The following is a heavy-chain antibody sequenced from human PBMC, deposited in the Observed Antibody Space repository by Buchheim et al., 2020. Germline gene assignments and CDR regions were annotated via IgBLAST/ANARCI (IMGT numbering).Heavy chain of an antibody. J-gene: IGHJ6*02. CDR3: ARDLGDGYGSGSYYWWYGMDV. CDR2: IYYSGST. CDR1: GGSISSYY. V-gene: IGHV4-59*01. Sequence: QVQLQESGPGLVKPSETLSLTCTVSGGSISSYYWSWIRQPPGKGLEWIGYIYYSGSTNYNPSLKSRVTISVDTSKNQFSLKLSSVTAADTAVYYCARDLGDGYGSGSYYWWYGMDVWGQGTT. D-gene: IGHD3-10*01.